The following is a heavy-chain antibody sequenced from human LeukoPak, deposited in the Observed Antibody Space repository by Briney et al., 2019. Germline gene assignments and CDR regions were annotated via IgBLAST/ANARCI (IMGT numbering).Heavy chain of an antibody. Sequence: SETLSLTCTVSGGSISSGGYYWSWLRQHPGKGLEWIGYIYYSGSTYYNPSLKSRVTISVDTSKNQFSLKLSSVTAADTAVYYCARGVPAAIPYNYFDYWGQGTLVTVSS. CDR1: GGSISSGGYY. D-gene: IGHD2-2*02. J-gene: IGHJ4*02. CDR3: ARGVPAAIPYNYFDY. V-gene: IGHV4-31*03. CDR2: IYYSGST.